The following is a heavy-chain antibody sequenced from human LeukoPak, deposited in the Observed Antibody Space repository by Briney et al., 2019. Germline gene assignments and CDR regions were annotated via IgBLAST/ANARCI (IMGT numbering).Heavy chain of an antibody. J-gene: IGHJ4*02. CDR3: ARLLPSGSYFLGDY. CDR1: GYTFTGYY. CDR2: INPNSGGT. D-gene: IGHD3-10*01. V-gene: IGHV1-2*02. Sequence: ASVTVSCKASGYTFTGYYMHWVRQAPGQGLEWMGWINPNSGGTNYAQKFQGRVTMTRDTSISTAYMELSRLRSDDTAVYYCARLLPSGSYFLGDYWGQGTLVTVSS.